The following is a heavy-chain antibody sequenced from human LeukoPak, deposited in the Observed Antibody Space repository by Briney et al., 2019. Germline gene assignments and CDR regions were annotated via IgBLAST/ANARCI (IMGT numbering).Heavy chain of an antibody. D-gene: IGHD5-18*01. Sequence: GGSLRLSCAASGFSFSSYEMNWVRQAPGKGLEWVSYISSSGSTIYYADSVKGRFTISRDNAKNSLYLQMNSLRAEDAAVYYCARGGIQLWLNNDYWGQGTLVTVSS. CDR3: ARGGIQLWLNNDY. CDR2: ISSSGSTI. J-gene: IGHJ4*02. V-gene: IGHV3-48*03. CDR1: GFSFSSYE.